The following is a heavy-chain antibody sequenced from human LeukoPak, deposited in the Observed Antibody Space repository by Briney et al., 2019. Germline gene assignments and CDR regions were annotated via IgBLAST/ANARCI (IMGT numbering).Heavy chain of an antibody. V-gene: IGHV3-21*01. CDR3: ARGVGGNGNDAFDI. D-gene: IGHD4-23*01. J-gene: IGHJ3*02. CDR2: ISSSSSYI. Sequence: GGSPRLSCAASGFTFSSYNMNWVRQAPGKGLEWVSSISSSSSYIFYADSVKGRFTISRDNAKKSLYLQMNSLRAEDTAVYYCARGVGGNGNDAFDIWGQGTMVTVSS. CDR1: GFTFSSYN.